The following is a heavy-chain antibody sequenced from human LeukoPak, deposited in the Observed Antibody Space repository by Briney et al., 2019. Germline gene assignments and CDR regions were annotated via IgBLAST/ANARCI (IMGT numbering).Heavy chain of an antibody. CDR1: AASISSSGYY. CDR2: TSYGGKT. CDR3: AKYQTGTMFAS. D-gene: IGHD1-1*01. V-gene: IGHV4-39*01. J-gene: IGHJ4*02. Sequence: SETLSLTCTVSAASISSSGYYWGWIRQPPGKGLEWIASTSYGGKTYSNPSLKSRVTMYVDTSKNQFSLRVTSVTAPDTAVYYCAKYQTGTMFASWGQGTLVTVSS.